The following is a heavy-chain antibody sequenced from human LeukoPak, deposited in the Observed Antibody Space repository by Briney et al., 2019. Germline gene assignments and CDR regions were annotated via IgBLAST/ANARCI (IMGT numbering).Heavy chain of an antibody. V-gene: IGHV4-61*02. CDR1: GGSISSGSYY. Sequence: PSQTLSLTCTVSGGSISSGSYYWSWIRQPAGKGLEWIGRIYTSGSTNYNPSLKSRVTISVDTSKNQFSLKLSSVTAADTAVYYCAREGELAYTFDIWGQGTMVTVSS. CDR2: IYTSGST. D-gene: IGHD3-16*01. CDR3: AREGELAYTFDI. J-gene: IGHJ3*02.